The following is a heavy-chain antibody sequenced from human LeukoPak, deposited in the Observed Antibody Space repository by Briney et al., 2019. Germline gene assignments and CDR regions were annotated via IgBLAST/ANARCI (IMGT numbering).Heavy chain of an antibody. CDR3: ARVADNYDSSGYLHAEYFQH. D-gene: IGHD3-22*01. J-gene: IGHJ1*01. V-gene: IGHV4-59*01. CDR2: IYYSGST. Sequence: SETLSLTCTVSGGSISGYYWSWIRQPPGKGLEWIGYIYYSGSTNYNPSLKSRVTISVDTSKNQFSLKLSSVTAADTAVYYCARVADNYDSSGYLHAEYFQHCGQGTLVTVSS. CDR1: GGSISGYY.